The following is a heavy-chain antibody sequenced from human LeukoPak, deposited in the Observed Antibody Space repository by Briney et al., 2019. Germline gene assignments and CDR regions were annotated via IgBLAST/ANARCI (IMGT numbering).Heavy chain of an antibody. V-gene: IGHV3-30*18. Sequence: PGGSLRLSCAASGFTFSRYGMHWVRQAPGKGLEWVAVISYDGSNKYYADSVKGRFTISRDNSKNTLYLQMNSLRAEDTAVYYCAKEPVSVVPAENAFDIWGQGTMVTVSS. J-gene: IGHJ3*02. D-gene: IGHD2-2*01. CDR3: AKEPVSVVPAENAFDI. CDR1: GFTFSRYG. CDR2: ISYDGSNK.